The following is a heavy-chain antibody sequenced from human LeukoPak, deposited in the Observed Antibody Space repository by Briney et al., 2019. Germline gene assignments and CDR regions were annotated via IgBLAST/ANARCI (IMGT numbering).Heavy chain of an antibody. Sequence: GGSLRLSCAASGFTFSSYAMNWVRQAPGKGLEWVSAISGSGGSTYYADSVKGRFTISRDNSKNTLYLQMNSLRAEDTAVYYCAKDVGDSSSWYEYNYWGQGTLVTVSS. CDR1: GFTFSSYA. CDR2: ISGSGGST. D-gene: IGHD6-13*01. V-gene: IGHV3-23*01. J-gene: IGHJ4*02. CDR3: AKDVGDSSSWYEYNY.